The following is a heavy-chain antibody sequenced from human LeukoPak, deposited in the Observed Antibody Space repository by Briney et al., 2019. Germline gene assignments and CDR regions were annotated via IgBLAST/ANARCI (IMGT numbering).Heavy chain of an antibody. J-gene: IGHJ4*02. V-gene: IGHV1-18*01. CDR2: ISASTGDT. CDR3: ARAHSDYYDTAADH. CDR1: GYMFTSYG. D-gene: IGHD3-22*01. Sequence: ASVRVSCKASGYMFTSYGISWVRQAPGQGPEWMGWISASTGDTHYAQKFQGRVTMTRDSSTSTVYMELRVLTADDTAVYSCARAHSDYYDTAADHWGQGTLVTVSS.